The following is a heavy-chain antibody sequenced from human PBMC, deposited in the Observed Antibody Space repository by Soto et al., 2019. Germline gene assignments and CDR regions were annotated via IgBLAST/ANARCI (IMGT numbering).Heavy chain of an antibody. CDR3: ARGPNYDFRSGYFRG. D-gene: IGHD3-3*01. J-gene: IGHJ4*02. V-gene: IGHV4-59*01. CDR2: IYYTGST. CDR1: GRSISSYY. Sequence: SETLSLTXTVSGRSISSYYWSWIRQPPGKGLEWIGYIYYTGSTNSNPSLKSRVTISVDMSRNQFSLKLSSVTAADTAVYYCARGPNYDFRSGYFRGWGQGTLVTVSS.